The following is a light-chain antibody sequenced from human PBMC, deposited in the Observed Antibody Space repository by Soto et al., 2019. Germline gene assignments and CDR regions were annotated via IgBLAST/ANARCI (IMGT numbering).Light chain of an antibody. J-gene: IGKJ1*01. CDR3: QHYNNWPT. Sequence: IVMTQSRATKSLSPAENPSLCCRASQSVRSNLAWYQQRPGQAPRLLIYDASTRATDIPARFSGSGSGTDFTLTISSLQSEDFAVYYCQHYNNWPTFGLGTKVDTK. V-gene: IGKV3-15*01. CDR2: DAS. CDR1: QSVRSN.